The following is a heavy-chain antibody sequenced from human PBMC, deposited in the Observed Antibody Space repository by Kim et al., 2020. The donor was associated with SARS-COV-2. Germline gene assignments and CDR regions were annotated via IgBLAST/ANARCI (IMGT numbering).Heavy chain of an antibody. CDR1: GFTFGDYA. Sequence: GGSLRLSCTASGFTFGDYAMSWFRQAPGKGLEWVGFIRSKAYGGTTEYAASVKGRFTISRDDSKSIAYLQMNSLKTEDTAVYYCTRVPEWWLRVAFDIWGQGTMVTVSS. V-gene: IGHV3-49*03. CDR3: TRVPEWWLRVAFDI. CDR2: IRSKAYGGTT. D-gene: IGHD5-12*01. J-gene: IGHJ3*02.